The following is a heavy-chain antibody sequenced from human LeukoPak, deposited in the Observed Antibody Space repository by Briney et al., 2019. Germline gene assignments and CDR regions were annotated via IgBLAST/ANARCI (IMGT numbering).Heavy chain of an antibody. CDR2: IIPILGIA. Sequence: SVKVSCKASGGTFSSYTISWVRQAPGQGLEWMGRIIPILGIANYAQKFQGRVTITADKSTSTAYMELSSLRSEDTAVYYCARASIAARPWFDPWGQGTLVTVSS. CDR3: ARASIAARPWFDP. J-gene: IGHJ5*02. D-gene: IGHD6-6*01. V-gene: IGHV1-69*02. CDR1: GGTFSSYT.